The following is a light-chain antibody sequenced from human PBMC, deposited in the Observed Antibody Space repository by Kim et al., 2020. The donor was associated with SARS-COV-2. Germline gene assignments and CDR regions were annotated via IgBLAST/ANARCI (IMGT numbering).Light chain of an antibody. J-gene: IGLJ3*02. V-gene: IGLV3-1*01. CDR1: KLGDKY. CDR2: QDN. Sequence: SVSPGQTASIPCSEDKLGDKYVDWYQQKPGQSPVVVIYQDNKRPSGIPERFSGSNSGNTATLTISGTQAMDEADYYCQAWDSSTVVFGGGTQLTVL. CDR3: QAWDSSTVV.